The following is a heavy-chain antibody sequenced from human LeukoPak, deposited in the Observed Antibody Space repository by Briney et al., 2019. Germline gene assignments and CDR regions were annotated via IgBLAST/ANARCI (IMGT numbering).Heavy chain of an antibody. Sequence: PGGSLRLSCAASGFTFSNYWIHWVRQAPGKGLVWVSRISPDGSGTAYADSVKGRFTISRDNAKNTLFLQVNSLRAEDTAVYYCVVLNALVPPARTDYWGQGTLVTVSS. D-gene: IGHD2-2*01. CDR2: ISPDGSGT. CDR1: GFTFSNYW. J-gene: IGHJ4*02. V-gene: IGHV3-74*01. CDR3: VVLNALVPPARTDY.